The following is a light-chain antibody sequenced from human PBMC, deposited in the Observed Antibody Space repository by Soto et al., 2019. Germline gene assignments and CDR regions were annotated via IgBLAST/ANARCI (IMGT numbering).Light chain of an antibody. Sequence: DIQVTQSPSTLSASVGDRVTITCRASQSISSWLAWYQQKPGKAPKLLIFDASSLETGVPSRFSGGGSGTEFTPTITSLQPDDFATYYCQQYDSYPLTLGQGTKVDIK. CDR3: QQYDSYPLT. V-gene: IGKV1-5*01. CDR1: QSISSW. J-gene: IGKJ1*01. CDR2: DAS.